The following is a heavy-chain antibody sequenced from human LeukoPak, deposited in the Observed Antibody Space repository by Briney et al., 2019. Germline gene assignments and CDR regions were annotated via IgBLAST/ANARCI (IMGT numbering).Heavy chain of an antibody. CDR2: INWNGGST. Sequence: PGGSLRLSCAASGFTFDDYGMSWVRQAPGKGLEWVSGINWNGGSTGYADSVKGRFTISRDNAKNSLYLQMNSLRAEDTALYHCARDLCSSTSCYMGVSDAFDIWGQGTIVTVSS. CDR3: ARDLCSSTSCYMGVSDAFDI. CDR1: GFTFDDYG. D-gene: IGHD2-2*02. V-gene: IGHV3-20*01. J-gene: IGHJ3*02.